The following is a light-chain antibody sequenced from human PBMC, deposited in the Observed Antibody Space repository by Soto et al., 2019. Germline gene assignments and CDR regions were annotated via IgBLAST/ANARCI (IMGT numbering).Light chain of an antibody. CDR2: AAS. Sequence: VVLTQSPATLSLSPGDRATLSCRASQSISSNLVWYQQKAGQAPRLLIYAASNRATGIPARFSGSGSGTDFTLTISSLEPEDFEVYYCQQRSNWPPITFGQGTRLEI. J-gene: IGKJ5*01. CDR1: QSISSN. CDR3: QQRSNWPPIT. V-gene: IGKV3-11*01.